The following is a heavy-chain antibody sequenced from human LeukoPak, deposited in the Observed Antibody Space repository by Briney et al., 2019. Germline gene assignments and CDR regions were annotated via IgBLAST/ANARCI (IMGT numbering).Heavy chain of an antibody. Sequence: GGSLRLSCAASGFTFSSYAMHWVRQAPGKGLECVAAISYDGSNKYYADSVKGRFTISRDNSKNTLYLQMNSLRADDTAVYYCARDLLICVVTPRTPCIDYWGQGTLVTVSS. D-gene: IGHD2-15*01. CDR3: ARDLLICVVTPRTPCIDY. J-gene: IGHJ4*02. CDR1: GFTFSSYA. CDR2: ISYDGSNK. V-gene: IGHV3-30-3*01.